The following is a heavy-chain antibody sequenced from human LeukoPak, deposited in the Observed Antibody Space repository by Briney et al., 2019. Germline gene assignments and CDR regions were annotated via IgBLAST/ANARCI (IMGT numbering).Heavy chain of an antibody. V-gene: IGHV4-59*11. D-gene: IGHD2-2*02. CDR3: AREEGRYCSGTSCYTFGFDP. CDR2: IDYGGST. Sequence: SETLSLTCTVSGESISSHYWSWIRQPPGKGLEWIGYIDYGGSTNYNPSLKSRVIISADTSKNQFSLRVSSVTAADTAVYYCAREEGRYCSGTSCYTFGFDPWGQGTLVTVSS. CDR1: GESISSHY. J-gene: IGHJ5*02.